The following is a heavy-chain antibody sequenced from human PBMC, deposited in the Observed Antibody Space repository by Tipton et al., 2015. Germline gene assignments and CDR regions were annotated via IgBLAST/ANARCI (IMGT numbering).Heavy chain of an antibody. J-gene: IGHJ5*01. V-gene: IGHV1-8*01. Sequence: QLVQSGAEVRKPGASVKVSCKGSGYTFSSYDINWVRQATGQGLEWMGRVSPSSGDTVYAQRFQGRVTMTRDRSISTVYMELSSLRSEDTSMYYCVKRRGAGLDWFDSWGQVTPVTVSS. CDR2: VSPSSGDT. CDR3: VKRRGAGLDWFDS. D-gene: IGHD6-13*01. CDR1: GYTFSSYD.